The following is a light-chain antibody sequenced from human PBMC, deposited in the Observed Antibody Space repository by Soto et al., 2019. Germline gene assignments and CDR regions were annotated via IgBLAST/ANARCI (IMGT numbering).Light chain of an antibody. CDR3: SSYMSTSRYV. J-gene: IGLJ1*01. CDR1: SSDVGKYDR. V-gene: IGLV2-18*02. CDR2: EVI. Sequence: QSVLTQPPSLSGSPGQSVTLSCTGNSSDVGKYDRVSRYQQPPGTAPKLIIYEVINRPSGVPARFPGSKSGNTASLTISGLQAEDEADYYCSSYMSTSRYVFGAGTKVTVL.